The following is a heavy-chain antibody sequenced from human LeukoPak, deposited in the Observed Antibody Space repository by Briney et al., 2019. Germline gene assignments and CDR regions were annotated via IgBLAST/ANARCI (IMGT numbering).Heavy chain of an antibody. Sequence: SETLSLTCTVSGGSISSYYWSWIRQPPGKGLEWIGYIYYSGSTNYNPSLKSRVTISVDTFKNQFSLKLSSVTAADTAVYYCARSSRGSGSYYNGRTTTFDPWGQGTLVTVSS. J-gene: IGHJ5*02. CDR2: IYYSGST. CDR1: GGSISSYY. CDR3: ARSSRGSGSYYNGRTTTFDP. V-gene: IGHV4-59*01. D-gene: IGHD3-10*01.